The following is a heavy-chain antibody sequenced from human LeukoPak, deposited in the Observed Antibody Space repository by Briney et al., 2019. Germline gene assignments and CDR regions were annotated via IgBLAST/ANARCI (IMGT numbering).Heavy chain of an antibody. D-gene: IGHD3-10*01. CDR2: ISHDGSNK. J-gene: IGHJ4*02. V-gene: IGHV3-30*03. CDR1: GFSFNSYA. Sequence: GGSLRLSCAASGFSFNSYAMHWVRQAPGKGLKWVAIISHDGSNKRYADSVKGRFTISKDISTKTLYLQMNSLRPEDTALYYCARDQLLWFGTLTYSFDNWGQGALVTVSS. CDR3: ARDQLLWFGTLTYSFDN.